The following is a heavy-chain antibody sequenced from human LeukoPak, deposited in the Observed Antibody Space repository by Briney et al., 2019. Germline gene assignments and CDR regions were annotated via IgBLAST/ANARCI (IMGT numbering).Heavy chain of an antibody. Sequence: GGSLRLSCAASGFTFSSYAMSWVRQAPGKGLEWVANIKQDGSEKYYVDSVKGRFTISRDNAKNSLYLQMNSLRAEDTAVYYCARERRPYYDFWSGYSREEYYFDYWGQGTLVTVSS. J-gene: IGHJ4*02. V-gene: IGHV3-7*03. CDR1: GFTFSSYA. D-gene: IGHD3-3*01. CDR3: ARERRPYYDFWSGYSREEYYFDY. CDR2: IKQDGSEK.